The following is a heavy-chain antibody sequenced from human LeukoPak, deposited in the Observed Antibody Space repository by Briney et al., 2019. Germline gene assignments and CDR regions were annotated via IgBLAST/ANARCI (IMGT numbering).Heavy chain of an antibody. CDR3: AGQGSTSGTDFQH. CDR2: IYYSGST. CDR1: GGSISSYY. J-gene: IGHJ1*01. Sequence: PSETLSLTCTASGGSISSYYWGWIRQPPGKGLEWIGSIYYSGSTYYNPSLKSRVTISVDTSKNQFSLKLSSVTAADTAVYYCAGQGSTSGTDFQHWGQGTLVTVSS. V-gene: IGHV4-39*01. D-gene: IGHD6-6*01.